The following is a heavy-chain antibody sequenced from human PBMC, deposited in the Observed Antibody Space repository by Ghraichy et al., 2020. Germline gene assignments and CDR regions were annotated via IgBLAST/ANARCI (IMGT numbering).Heavy chain of an antibody. CDR1: GGSILSDTYF. J-gene: IGHJ6*02. CDR3: ARQAPYSPPVYGMDV. D-gene: IGHD5-18*01. V-gene: IGHV4-39*01. CDR2: IFVGGST. Sequence: SETLSLTCTVSGGSILSDTYFWGWLRQPPGKGLEWIGCIFVGGSTHYKPSLKSRVTISADTSKNQVSLMVSSMTAEDTAVYYCARQAPYSPPVYGMDVWGQGTPVTVSS.